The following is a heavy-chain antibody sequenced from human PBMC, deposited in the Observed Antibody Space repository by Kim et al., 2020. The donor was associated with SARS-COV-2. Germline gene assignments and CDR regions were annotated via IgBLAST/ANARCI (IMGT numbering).Heavy chain of an antibody. CDR2: T. J-gene: IGHJ4*02. D-gene: IGHD6-19*01. V-gene: IGHV1-46*01. Sequence: TSYAQKFQGRVTMTRDTSTSTVYMELSSLRSEDTAVYYCARGQWLGYFDYWGQGTLVTVSS. CDR3: ARGQWLGYFDY.